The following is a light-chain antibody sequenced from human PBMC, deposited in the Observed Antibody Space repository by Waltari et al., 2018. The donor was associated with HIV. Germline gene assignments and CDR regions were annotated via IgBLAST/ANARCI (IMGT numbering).Light chain of an antibody. J-gene: IGLJ2*01. CDR2: SXN. CDR1: SSNLGSNT. CDR3: AAWDGXLNGRVX. Sequence: QSVLTQPPSASGTPGQRVTIPCSGSSSNLGSNTVNWYQQLPGTAPXPLXYSXNXRXSGVPDRFSGXXSGXSASLAISGXXSEDEVDYYCAAWDGXLNGRVXXGGGTKLTVL. V-gene: IGLV1-44*01.